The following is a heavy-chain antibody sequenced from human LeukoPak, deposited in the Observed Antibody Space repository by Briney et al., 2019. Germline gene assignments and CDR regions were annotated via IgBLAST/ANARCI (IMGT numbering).Heavy chain of an antibody. CDR3: ARSLVGATLIDY. V-gene: IGHV4-39*01. Sequence: PSETLSLTCTVSGGSISSSSYYWCWIRQPPGKGLEWIGSIYYSGSTYYNPSLKSRVTISVDTSKNQFSLKLSSVTAADTAVYYCARSLVGATLIDYWGQGTLVTVSS. D-gene: IGHD1-26*01. CDR1: GGSISSSSYY. J-gene: IGHJ4*02. CDR2: IYYSGST.